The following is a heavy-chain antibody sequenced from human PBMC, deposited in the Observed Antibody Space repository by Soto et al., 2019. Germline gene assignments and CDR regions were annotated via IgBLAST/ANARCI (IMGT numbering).Heavy chain of an antibody. J-gene: IGHJ5*02. CDR3: ARDNGIEGSFDT. CDR2: ITSSGTTI. CDR1: GFTFSHAW. V-gene: IGHV3-48*02. Sequence: GVSLRLSCAASGFTFSHAWMSWVRQAPGKGLEWISYITSSGTTIFYADSVKGRFTISRDNAKNSLYLQMNSLRDEDTSVYYCARDNGIEGSFDTWGQETLVAVSA.